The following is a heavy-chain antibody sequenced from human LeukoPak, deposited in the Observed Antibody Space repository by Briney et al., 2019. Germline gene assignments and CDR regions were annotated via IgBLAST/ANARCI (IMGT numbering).Heavy chain of an antibody. CDR2: MYLSGTT. V-gene: IGHV4-4*02. Sequence: PSGTLSLTCTVSGDSINSLDLWSWVHQPPGKGLEWIGEMYLSGTTHSNPSVKSRVTISTDKSKNQFFLNLSSVTAADTAVYYCAGLVGRYSSGLYYYYFDYWGQGTLVTVSS. CDR3: AGLVGRYSSGLYYYYFDY. D-gene: IGHD3-22*01. CDR1: GDSINSLDL. J-gene: IGHJ4*02.